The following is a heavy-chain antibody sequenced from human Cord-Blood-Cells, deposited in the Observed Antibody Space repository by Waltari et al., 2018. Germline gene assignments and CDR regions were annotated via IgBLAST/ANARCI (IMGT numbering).Heavy chain of an antibody. D-gene: IGHD6-13*01. CDR2: SSAYKSNT. Sequence: QVQLVQSGAEVKKPGASVKVSCTASGYTFTSYGISWVRQAPGQGLEWMGWSSAYKSNTNYAQKHQGRVTMTTDTSTSTAYMELRGLRSDDTAVYYCARSRLGSSWYYYYYDMDVWGKGTTVTVSS. CDR1: GYTFTSYG. CDR3: ARSRLGSSWYYYYYDMDV. V-gene: IGHV1-18*01. J-gene: IGHJ6*03.